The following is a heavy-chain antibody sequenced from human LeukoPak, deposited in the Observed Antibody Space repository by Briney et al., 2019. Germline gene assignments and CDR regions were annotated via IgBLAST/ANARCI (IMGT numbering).Heavy chain of an antibody. CDR2: INWSGKST. J-gene: IGHJ4*02. CDR3: ARAPITSPFYFDY. Sequence: GGSLRLSSIASGFAFDAHGMSCGPQVPGKGLEWVSGINWSGKSTGYGDPVRGRFTIPRDNPKNSLYLKMDSPRAEDTALCCCARAPITSPFYFDYWGQGTLVTVSS. V-gene: IGHV3-20*03. D-gene: IGHD2-2*01. CDR1: GFAFDAHG.